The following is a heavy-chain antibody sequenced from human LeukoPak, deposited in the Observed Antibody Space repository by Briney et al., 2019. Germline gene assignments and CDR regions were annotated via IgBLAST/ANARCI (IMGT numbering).Heavy chain of an antibody. D-gene: IGHD2-21*02. CDR3: AKGPTRGAVTAYDY. V-gene: IGHV3-23*01. J-gene: IGHJ4*02. Sequence: GGSLLLSCVASGFTFSSYGMSWVRPAPGKGLEWVSTISSSGGSTYYADSVKGRFTISRDNSKNTLYLQMNSLRAEDTAVYYCAKGPTRGAVTAYDYWGQGTLVTVSS. CDR2: ISSSGGST. CDR1: GFTFSSYG.